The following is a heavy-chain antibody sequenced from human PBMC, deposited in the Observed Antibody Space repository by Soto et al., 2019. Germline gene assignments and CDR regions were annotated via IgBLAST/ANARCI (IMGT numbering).Heavy chain of an antibody. V-gene: IGHV4-39*01. CDR1: GDSIRSSSYY. CDR2: MFYSGTT. J-gene: IGHJ5*02. Sequence: SETLSLTCTVSGDSIRSSSYYWGWIRQSPGKGLEWIGSMFYSGTTYNNPSLKSRVTISVDTSKNQFSLKLSSVTAADTAVYYCARAVNFCISPSGRGRNWSDPGGQGTRV. D-gene: IGHD2-2*01. CDR3: ARAVNFCISPSGRGRNWSDP.